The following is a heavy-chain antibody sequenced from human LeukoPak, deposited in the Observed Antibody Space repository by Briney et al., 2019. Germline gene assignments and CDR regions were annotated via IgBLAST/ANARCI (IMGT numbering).Heavy chain of an antibody. V-gene: IGHV1-2*02. D-gene: IGHD2-21*02. CDR2: INPNSGGT. CDR1: GYTFTGYH. Sequence: ASVKVSCKASGYTFTGYHIHWVRQAPGQGLEWMGWINPNSGGTNYAQKFQGRVTMTRDTSISTAYMELSRLTSDDTAVYYCARFRTVTAIEYYFDYWGQGTLVTVSS. J-gene: IGHJ4*02. CDR3: ARFRTVTAIEYYFDY.